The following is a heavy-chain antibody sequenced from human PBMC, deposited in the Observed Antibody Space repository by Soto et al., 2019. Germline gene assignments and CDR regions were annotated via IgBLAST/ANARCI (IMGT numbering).Heavy chain of an antibody. J-gene: IGHJ6*02. D-gene: IGHD4-4*01. V-gene: IGHV1-18*04. CDR2: IRAYNGNT. Sequence: QVQLVQSGAEVKKPGASVKVSCKASGYTFTSYGISWVRQAPGQGLEWMGWIRAYNGNTNYAQKLQGRVTMTTDTSTSTAYMELRSLRSDDTAVYYCARGSLLNPTVTTPWDYYYGMDVWGQGTTVTVSS. CDR1: GYTFTSYG. CDR3: ARGSLLNPTVTTPWDYYYGMDV.